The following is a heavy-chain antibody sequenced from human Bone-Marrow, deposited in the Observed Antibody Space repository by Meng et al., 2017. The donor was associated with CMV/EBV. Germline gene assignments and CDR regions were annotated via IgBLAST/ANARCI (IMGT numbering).Heavy chain of an antibody. CDR3: ARRVQGISHGIYYYYYGMDV. CDR2: ISSSSSYT. D-gene: IGHD1-14*01. J-gene: IGHJ6*02. CDR1: AFTFSSYS. Sequence: SMRLACAASAFTFSSYSMSWVRQAPGKGLEWVSSISSSSSYTYYADSVKGRFTISRDNATNSLYLQMNSLRAEDTAVYYCARRVQGISHGIYYYYYGMDVWGQGTTVTVSS. V-gene: IGHV3-21*01.